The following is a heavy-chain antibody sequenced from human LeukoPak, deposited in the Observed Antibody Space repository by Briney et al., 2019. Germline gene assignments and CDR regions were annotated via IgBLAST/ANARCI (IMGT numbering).Heavy chain of an antibody. CDR1: GGSISSYY. CDR3: ARGHSSSWPIDY. CDR2: IYYSGST. Sequence: SETLSLTCTGSGGSISSYYWSWIRQPPGKGLEWIGYIYYSGSTNYNPSLRSRVTISVDTSKNQFSLKLSSVTAADTAVYYCARGHSSSWPIDYWGQGTLVTVSS. J-gene: IGHJ4*02. D-gene: IGHD6-13*01. V-gene: IGHV4-59*01.